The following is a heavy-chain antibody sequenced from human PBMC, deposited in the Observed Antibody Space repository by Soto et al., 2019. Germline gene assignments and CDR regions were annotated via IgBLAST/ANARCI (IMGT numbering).Heavy chain of an antibody. D-gene: IGHD5-18*01. Sequence: QVQLVQSGAEVKKPGASVKVSCKASGYTFTSYAMHWVRQAPGQRLEWMGWINAGNGNTKYSHKFQGRVTITRDTSASPAYTELSSLRSQDTAVYYCARGLNGYLYYFDYWGQGTLVTVSS. J-gene: IGHJ4*02. V-gene: IGHV1-3*01. CDR2: INAGNGNT. CDR3: ARGLNGYLYYFDY. CDR1: GYTFTSYA.